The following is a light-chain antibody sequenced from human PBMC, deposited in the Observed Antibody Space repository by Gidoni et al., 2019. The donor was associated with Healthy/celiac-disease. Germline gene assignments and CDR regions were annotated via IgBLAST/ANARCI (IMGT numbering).Light chain of an antibody. V-gene: IGKV4-1*01. Sequence: DILMTQSPDSLSVSLGERATTNCKSSQSVLCSSNNKNYLAWYQQKPGQPPKLLIYWASTRASGVPDRFSGSGSGTDFTLTISSLQAEDVAVYYCQQYYSTPRTFGQGTKVEIK. CDR1: QSVLCSSNNKNY. CDR3: QQYYSTPRT. CDR2: WAS. J-gene: IGKJ1*01.